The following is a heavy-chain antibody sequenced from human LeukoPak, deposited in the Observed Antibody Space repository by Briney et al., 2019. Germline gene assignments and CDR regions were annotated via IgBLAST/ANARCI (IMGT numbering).Heavy chain of an antibody. CDR1: GFTFSSSG. J-gene: IGHJ4*02. D-gene: IGHD2-15*01. CDR2: IWYDGGNK. Sequence: GGSLRLSCAASGFTFSSSGMHWVRQAPGKGLEWVAVIWYDGGNKYYGDSVKGRFTISRDNSKNTLYLQMNSLRAEDTAVYYCARDWAARGYSPDYWGQGTLVTVSS. CDR3: ARDWAARGYSPDY. V-gene: IGHV3-33*01.